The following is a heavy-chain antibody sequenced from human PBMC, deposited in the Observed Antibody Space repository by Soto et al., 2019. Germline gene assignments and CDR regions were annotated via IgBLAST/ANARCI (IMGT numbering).Heavy chain of an antibody. J-gene: IGHJ6*02. CDR1: GFTFSSYA. D-gene: IGHD3-22*01. CDR2: ISYDGSNK. CDR3: ARDSKYYYDSSGYYFEKNSPRRERVSNYYYYGMDV. Sequence: GGSLRLSCAASGFTFSSYAMHWVRQAPGKGLEWVAVISYDGSNKYYADSVKGRFTISRDNSKNTLYLQMNSLRAEDTAVYYCARDSKYYYDSSGYYFEKNSPRRERVSNYYYYGMDVWGQGTTVTVSS. V-gene: IGHV3-30-3*01.